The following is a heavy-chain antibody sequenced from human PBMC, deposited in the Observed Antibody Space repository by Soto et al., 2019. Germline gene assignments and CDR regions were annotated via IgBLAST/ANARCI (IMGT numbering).Heavy chain of an antibody. CDR1: GFTFSSYA. CDR2: ISYDGSNK. J-gene: IGHJ6*02. V-gene: IGHV3-30-3*01. Sequence: GGSLRLSCAASGFTFSSYAMHWVRQAPGKGLEWVAVISYDGSNKYYADSVKGRFTISRDNSKNTLYLQMNSLRAEDTAVYYCARGGDSITMMPHYYYYYGIDVWGQGTTVTVSS. D-gene: IGHD3-22*01. CDR3: ARGGDSITMMPHYYYYYGIDV.